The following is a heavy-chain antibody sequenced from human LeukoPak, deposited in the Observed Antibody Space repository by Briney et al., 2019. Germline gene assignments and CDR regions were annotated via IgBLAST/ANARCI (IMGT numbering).Heavy chain of an antibody. CDR2: ISGSGGST. J-gene: IGHJ4*02. Sequence: PGGSLRLSCAASGFTFSSYSMNWVRQAPGKGLEWVSAISGSGGSTYYADSVKGRFTISRDNSKNTLYLQMNSLRAEDTAVYYCAKEIYDFWSGYHDWGQGTLVTVSS. CDR1: GFTFSSYS. D-gene: IGHD3-3*01. CDR3: AKEIYDFWSGYHD. V-gene: IGHV3-23*01.